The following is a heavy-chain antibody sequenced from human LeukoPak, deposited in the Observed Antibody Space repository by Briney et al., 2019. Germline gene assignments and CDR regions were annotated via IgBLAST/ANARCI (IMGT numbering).Heavy chain of an antibody. CDR3: AKTRIVCTSVSCPGGGFDY. J-gene: IGHJ4*01. CDR2: IRGSGDIT. D-gene: IGHD2-2*01. V-gene: IGHV3-23*01. Sequence: PGGSLRLSCAASGFTFSSYAMSWVRQAPGKGLEWVSGIRGSGDITYYADSVKGRFTISRDNFTNTLYLQMNSLRAEDTAVYYCAKTRIVCTSVSCPGGGFDYWGHGTLVTVSS. CDR1: GFTFSSYA.